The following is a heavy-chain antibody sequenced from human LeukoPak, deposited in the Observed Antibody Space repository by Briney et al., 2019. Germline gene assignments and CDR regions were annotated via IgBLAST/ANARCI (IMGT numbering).Heavy chain of an antibody. CDR3: AREKLRFLEWPLNAFDI. V-gene: IGHV3-48*01. D-gene: IGHD3-3*01. CDR1: GFTFSSYS. J-gene: IGHJ3*02. CDR2: ISSSSTI. Sequence: GGSLRLSCAASGFTFSSYSMNWVRQAPGKGLEWVSYISSSSTIYYADSVKGRLTISRDNAKNSLYLQMNSLRAEDTAVYYCAREKLRFLEWPLNAFDIWGQGTMVTVSS.